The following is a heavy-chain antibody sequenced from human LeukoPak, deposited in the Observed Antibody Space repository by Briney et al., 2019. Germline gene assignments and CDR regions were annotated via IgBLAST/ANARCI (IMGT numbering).Heavy chain of an antibody. V-gene: IGHV1-18*01. Sequence: ASVKVSCKASGYTFTSYGISWVRQAPGQGLEWMGWISAYNGNTNYAQKLQGRVTMTTDTSTSTAYMELRSLRSDDTAVYYCARHIVGAPVLGHAFDIWGQGTMVTVSS. CDR1: GYTFTSYG. J-gene: IGHJ3*02. CDR3: ARHIVGAPVLGHAFDI. CDR2: ISAYNGNT. D-gene: IGHD1-26*01.